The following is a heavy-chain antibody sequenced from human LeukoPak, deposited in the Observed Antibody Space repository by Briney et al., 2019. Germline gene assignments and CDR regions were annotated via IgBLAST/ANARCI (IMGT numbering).Heavy chain of an antibody. Sequence: SGGSLRLSCAASGFTFSNYWMHWVRQVPGKGPVWVSRIYRDGSNTDYADSVKGRFIISRDNVKNTLYLQMNSLRADDTAVYYCARDGDAYNFDFWGQGALVTVSP. CDR1: GFTFSNYW. CDR3: ARDGDAYNFDF. J-gene: IGHJ4*02. CDR2: IYRDGSNT. V-gene: IGHV3-74*01. D-gene: IGHD5-24*01.